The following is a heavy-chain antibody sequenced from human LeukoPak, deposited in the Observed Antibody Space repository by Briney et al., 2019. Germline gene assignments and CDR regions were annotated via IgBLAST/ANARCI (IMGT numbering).Heavy chain of an antibody. Sequence: ASVKVSCKASGYTFTGYYMHWVRQAPGQGLEWMGWINPNSGGTKDAQKFQGRVTMTRDTSISTAYMSRLRSDDTAVYYCARVPMGFFDYWGQGTLVTVSS. D-gene: IGHD3-10*01. CDR3: ARVPMGFFDY. V-gene: IGHV1-2*02. J-gene: IGHJ4*02. CDR2: INPNSGGT. CDR1: GYTFTGYY.